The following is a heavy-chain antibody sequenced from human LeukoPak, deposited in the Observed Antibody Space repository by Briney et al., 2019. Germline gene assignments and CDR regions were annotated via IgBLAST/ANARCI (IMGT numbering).Heavy chain of an antibody. Sequence: ASVTVSCKASGYTFTGYYMQWVRQAAGQGVEWMGWFNPDSGGKHYAPKFQGRVTMTRDTSISTAYMELNRLRSDDTAVYYCARQQQLLYYWGQGTLVTVSS. V-gene: IGHV1-2*02. J-gene: IGHJ4*02. CDR1: GYTFTGYY. CDR3: ARQQQLLYY. CDR2: FNPDSGGK. D-gene: IGHD6-13*01.